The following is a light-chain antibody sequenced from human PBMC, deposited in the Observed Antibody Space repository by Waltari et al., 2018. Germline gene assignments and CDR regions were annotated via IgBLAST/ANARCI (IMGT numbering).Light chain of an antibody. CDR3: YSYAGSSV. Sequence: QSALTQPASVSGSPGQSITLSCTGTTIDIENFNLVSWYQHTPGKAPNLIIYEGDKRPSGVSDRLTVSKSGNTASLTISGLQAEDEADYFCYSYAGSSVFGTGTKVTVL. CDR1: TIDIENFNL. V-gene: IGLV2-23*01. CDR2: EGD. J-gene: IGLJ1*01.